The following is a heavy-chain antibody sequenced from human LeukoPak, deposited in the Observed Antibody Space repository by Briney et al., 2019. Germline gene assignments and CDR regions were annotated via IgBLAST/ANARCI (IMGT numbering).Heavy chain of an antibody. V-gene: IGHV3-7*01. D-gene: IGHD6-13*01. J-gene: IGHJ4*02. Sequence: GGSLRLSCAASGFTVSSYWMSRVRQAPGKGLEWVANIKQDGSEKYYVDSVKGRFIISRDNAKNSLYLQMNSLRAEDTAVYYCAREEGIAAAAYFDYWGQGTLVTVSS. CDR1: GFTVSSYW. CDR2: IKQDGSEK. CDR3: AREEGIAAAAYFDY.